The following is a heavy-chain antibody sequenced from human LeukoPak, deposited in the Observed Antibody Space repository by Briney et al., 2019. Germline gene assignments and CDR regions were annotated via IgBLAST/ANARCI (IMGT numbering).Heavy chain of an antibody. Sequence: GGSLRLSCAASGFTFSSYEMNWVRQAPGKGLEWVSYIDSSGSTIHYADSVKGRFTISRDNAKNSLYLQMNSLRAEDTAVYYCAAWRVYSSGWDDAFDIWGQGTMVTVSS. CDR2: IDSSGSTI. D-gene: IGHD6-19*01. V-gene: IGHV3-48*03. CDR1: GFTFSSYE. J-gene: IGHJ3*02. CDR3: AAWRVYSSGWDDAFDI.